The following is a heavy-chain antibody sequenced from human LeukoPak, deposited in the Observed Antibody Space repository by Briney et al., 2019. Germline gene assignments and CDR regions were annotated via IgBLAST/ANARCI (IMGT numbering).Heavy chain of an antibody. D-gene: IGHD3-16*01. CDR1: GFTFSSYA. V-gene: IGHV3-30-3*01. CDR3: ARDYPKGNRAGGGTPGNWFDP. CDR2: ISYDGSNK. J-gene: IGHJ5*02. Sequence: PGRSLRLSCAASGFTFSSYAIHWVRQAPGKGLEWVAVISYDGSNKYYADSVKGRFTISRDNSKNTLYLQMNSLRAEDTAVYYCARDYPKGNRAGGGTPGNWFDPWGQGTLVTVSS.